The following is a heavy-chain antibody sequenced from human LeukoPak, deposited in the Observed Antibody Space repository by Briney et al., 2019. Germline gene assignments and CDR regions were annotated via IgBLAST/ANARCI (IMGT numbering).Heavy chain of an antibody. CDR1: GGSFSGYY. J-gene: IGHJ4*02. CDR2: IYYSGST. Sequence: SETLSLTCAVYGGSFSGYYWSWIRQPPGKGLEWIGYIYYSGSTNCNPSLKSRVTISVDTSKNQFSLKLSSVTAADTAVYYCARVDAEYSSGWYYFDYWGQGTLVTVSS. D-gene: IGHD6-19*01. V-gene: IGHV4-59*01. CDR3: ARVDAEYSSGWYYFDY.